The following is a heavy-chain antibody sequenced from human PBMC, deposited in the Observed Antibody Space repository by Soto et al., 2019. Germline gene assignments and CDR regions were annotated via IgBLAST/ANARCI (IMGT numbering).Heavy chain of an antibody. CDR2: INHSGST. Sequence: QVQLQQWGAGLLKPSETLSLTCAVYGGSFSGYYWSWIRQPPGKGLAWIGEINHSGSTNYNPSLKIRVTISVDTSKNQFSLKLSSVAAADAAVYVCARAYYNSGWYWAFHIWGQGTMVTVSS. D-gene: IGHD6-19*01. CDR3: ARAYYNSGWYWAFHI. V-gene: IGHV4-34*01. CDR1: GGSFSGYY. J-gene: IGHJ3*02.